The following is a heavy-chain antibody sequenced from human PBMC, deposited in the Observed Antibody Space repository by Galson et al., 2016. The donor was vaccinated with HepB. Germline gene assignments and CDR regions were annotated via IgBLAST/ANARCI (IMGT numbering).Heavy chain of an antibody. CDR1: GYTFTSYG. J-gene: IGHJ4*02. CDR3: ARGPSTTRTFDY. D-gene: IGHD2-2*01. Sequence: SVKVSCKASGYTFTSYGITWVRQAPGQGLEWMGWISGYNGNTNYARKLQGRVTVTTDTSSSTAYMELRRLRSDDTAVYYCARGPSTTRTFDYWGQGPLVTVSS. CDR2: ISGYNGNT. V-gene: IGHV1-18*01.